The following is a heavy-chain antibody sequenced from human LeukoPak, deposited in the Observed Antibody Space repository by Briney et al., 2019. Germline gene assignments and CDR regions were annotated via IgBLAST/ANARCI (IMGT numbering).Heavy chain of an antibody. CDR1: GGTFSSYT. V-gene: IGHV1-69*05. J-gene: IGHJ3*01. Sequence: SVKVSCKASGGTFSSYTINWVRQAPGQGLEWMGGIIPIFGTANYAQKFQGRVTITTDKSTSTTYMELSSLRSEDTAVYYCARTVVVTAEHAFDVWGQGTMVTVSS. D-gene: IGHD2-21*02. CDR3: ARTVVVTAEHAFDV. CDR2: IIPIFGTA.